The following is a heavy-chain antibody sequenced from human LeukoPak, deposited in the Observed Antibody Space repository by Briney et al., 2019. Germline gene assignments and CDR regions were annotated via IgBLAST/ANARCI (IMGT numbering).Heavy chain of an antibody. CDR1: GVTFSNNS. CDR3: ATASVVLDQTYYFDY. Sequence: ASVKVSCKTSGVTFSNNSITWVRQAPGQGLEWMGGFDPEDGETIYAQKFQGRVTMTEDTSTDTAYMELSSLRSEDTAVYYCATASVVLDQTYYFDYWGQGTLVTVSS. V-gene: IGHV1-24*01. J-gene: IGHJ4*02. D-gene: IGHD3-16*02. CDR2: FDPEDGET.